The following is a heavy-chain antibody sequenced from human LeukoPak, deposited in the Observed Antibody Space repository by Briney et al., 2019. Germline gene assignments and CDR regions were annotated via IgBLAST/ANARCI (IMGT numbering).Heavy chain of an antibody. CDR2: ISSSSSSYI. CDR3: ARDRGGTLMVYARGKDYYYMDV. J-gene: IGHJ6*03. Sequence: PGGSLRLSCEGSGFSFSSYWMIWVRQAPGKGLEWVSSISSSSSSYIYYADSVKGRFTISRDNARNSLYLQMSSLRAEDTAVYYCARDRGGTLMVYARGKDYYYMDVWGKGTTVTVSS. CDR1: GFSFSSYW. V-gene: IGHV3-21*01. D-gene: IGHD2-8*01.